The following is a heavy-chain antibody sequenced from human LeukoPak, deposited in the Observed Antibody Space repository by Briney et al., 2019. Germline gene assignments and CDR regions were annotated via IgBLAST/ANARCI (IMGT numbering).Heavy chain of an antibody. CDR2: ISSSSSYI. CDR1: GFTFSSYS. V-gene: IGHV3-21*01. J-gene: IGHJ5*02. CDR3: ARELRVTISGVVTTPNWFDP. D-gene: IGHD3-3*01. Sequence: GGSLRLSCAASGFTFSSYSMNWVRQAPGKGLEWVSSISSSSSYIYYADSVKGRFTISRDNAKNSLYLQMNSLRAEDTAVYYCARELRVTISGVVTTPNWFDPWGQGTLVTVSS.